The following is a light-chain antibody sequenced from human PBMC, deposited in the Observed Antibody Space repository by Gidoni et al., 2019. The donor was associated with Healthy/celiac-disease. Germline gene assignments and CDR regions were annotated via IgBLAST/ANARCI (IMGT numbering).Light chain of an antibody. CDR3: QQYKSLYT. CDR2: KAS. Sequence: DIQMTQSPSTLSASVGDRVTITCRASQSISSWLAWYQQKPGKAPKLLIYKASSLESGVPSRFSGSGSGTEFTLTISILQPDDFATYYCQQYKSLYTFGQGTKLEIK. V-gene: IGKV1-5*03. J-gene: IGKJ2*01. CDR1: QSISSW.